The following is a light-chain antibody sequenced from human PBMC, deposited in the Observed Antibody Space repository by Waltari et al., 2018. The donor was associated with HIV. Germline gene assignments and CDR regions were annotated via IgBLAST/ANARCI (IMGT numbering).Light chain of an antibody. Sequence: EIVLTQSPGFPSVTPKEKVTITCRASQSIGITLHWYQQKPDQSPKLLIKYASQSFSGVPSRFSGSGSGTDFTLTINSLEAEDAATYYCHQSSSFPWTFGQGTKVEIK. CDR3: HQSSSFPWT. V-gene: IGKV6-21*01. CDR1: QSIGIT. J-gene: IGKJ1*01. CDR2: YAS.